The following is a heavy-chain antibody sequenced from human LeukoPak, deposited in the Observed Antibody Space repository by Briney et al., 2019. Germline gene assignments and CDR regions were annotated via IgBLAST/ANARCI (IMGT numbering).Heavy chain of an antibody. CDR3: ARSRIAAFDY. J-gene: IGHJ4*02. D-gene: IGHD6-13*01. Sequence: GGSLRLSCAASGSTFSSYAMHWVRQAPGKGLEWVAVISYDGSNKYYADSVKGRFTISRDNSKNTLYLQMNSLRAEDTAVYYCARSRIAAFDYWGQGTLVTVSS. CDR2: ISYDGSNK. V-gene: IGHV3-30*07. CDR1: GSTFSSYA.